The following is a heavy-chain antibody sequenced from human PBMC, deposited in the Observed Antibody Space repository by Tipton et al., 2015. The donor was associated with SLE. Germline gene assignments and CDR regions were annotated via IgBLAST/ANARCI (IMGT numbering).Heavy chain of an antibody. CDR1: GGSFSGYY. CDR2: IYYSGST. D-gene: IGHD3-16*01. Sequence: TLSLTCAVYGGSFSGYYWSWIRQPPGKGLEWIGYIYYSGSTYYNPSLKSRVSISVDTSKNQFSLKLTSVTAADTAVYYCARIYDYVWPRYFDLWGRGTLVTVSS. CDR3: ARIYDYVWPRYFDL. V-gene: IGHV4-59*01. J-gene: IGHJ2*01.